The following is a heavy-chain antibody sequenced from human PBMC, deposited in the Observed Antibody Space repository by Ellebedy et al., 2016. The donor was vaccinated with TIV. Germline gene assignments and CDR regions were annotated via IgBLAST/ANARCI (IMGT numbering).Heavy chain of an antibody. Sequence: AASVKVSCKASGYIFASYGISWARQAPGQGLEWMGWIRPYKGDTNYAQKVQDRVTMTTDTSTSTAYMELRSLRSDDTAVYFCARVDYSDTYYYFYYMDVWGKGTTVTVSS. CDR2: IRPYKGDT. V-gene: IGHV1-18*01. CDR3: ARVDYSDTYYYFYYMDV. J-gene: IGHJ6*03. CDR1: GYIFASYG. D-gene: IGHD4-17*01.